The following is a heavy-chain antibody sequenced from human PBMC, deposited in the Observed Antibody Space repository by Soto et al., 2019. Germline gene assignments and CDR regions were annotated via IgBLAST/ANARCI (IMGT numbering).Heavy chain of an antibody. CDR1: GGSISSGDYY. CDR2: IYYSGST. J-gene: IGHJ4*02. D-gene: IGHD4-17*01. V-gene: IGHV4-30-4*01. CDR3: ARDGDYGDYLFDY. Sequence: PSETLSLTCTVSGGSISSGDYYWSWIRQPPGKGLEWIGYIYYSGSTYYNPSLKSRVTISVDTSKNQFSLKLSSVTAADTAVYYCARDGDYGDYLFDYWGQGTLVTVSS.